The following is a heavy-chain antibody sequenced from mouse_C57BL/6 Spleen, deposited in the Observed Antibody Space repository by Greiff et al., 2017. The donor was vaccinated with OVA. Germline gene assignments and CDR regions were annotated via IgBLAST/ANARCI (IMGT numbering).Heavy chain of an antibody. D-gene: IGHD3-3*01. CDR2: IDPSDSYT. V-gene: IGHV1-69*01. J-gene: IGHJ2*01. CDR1: GYTFTSYC. Sequence: QVQLQQPGAELVMPGASVKLSCKASGYTFTSYCMHWVKQRPGQGLEWIGDIDPSDSYTNYNQKFKGKSTLTVDKSSSTAYMQLSSLTSEDSAVYYCAILGPRRGSLSYFDYWGQGTTLTVSS. CDR3: AILGPRRGSLSYFDY.